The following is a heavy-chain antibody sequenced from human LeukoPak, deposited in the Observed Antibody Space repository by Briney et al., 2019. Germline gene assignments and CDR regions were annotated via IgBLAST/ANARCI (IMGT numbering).Heavy chain of an antibody. Sequence: SETLSLTCAVYGGSFSGYYWSWIRQPPGKGLEWIGEINHSGSTNYNPSLKSRVTISVDTSKNQFSLKLSSVTAADTAVHYCARVEMATIDYWGQGTLVTVSS. CDR2: INHSGST. CDR3: ARVEMATIDY. D-gene: IGHD5-24*01. V-gene: IGHV4-34*01. J-gene: IGHJ4*02. CDR1: GGSFSGYY.